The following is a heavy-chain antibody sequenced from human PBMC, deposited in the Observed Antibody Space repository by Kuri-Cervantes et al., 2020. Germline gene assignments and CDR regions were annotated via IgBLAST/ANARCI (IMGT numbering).Heavy chain of an antibody. CDR2: IYYSGST. Sequence: GSLRLSCTVSGGSISSYYWSWIRQPPGKGLEWIGYIYYSGSTSYNPSLKSRVTISVDTSKNQFSLKLSSVTAADTAVYYCARSSAAGTIDPWGQGTLVTVSS. CDR3: ARSSAAGTIDP. CDR1: GGSISSYY. J-gene: IGHJ5*02. V-gene: IGHV4-59*13. D-gene: IGHD6-13*01.